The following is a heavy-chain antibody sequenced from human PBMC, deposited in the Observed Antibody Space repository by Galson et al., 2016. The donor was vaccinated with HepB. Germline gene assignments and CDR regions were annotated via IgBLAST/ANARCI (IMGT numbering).Heavy chain of an antibody. V-gene: IGHV5-51*01. CDR1: GYSFAKYW. J-gene: IGHJ4*02. Sequence: QSGAEVKKPGESLKISCQGSGYSFAKYWIVWVRQMPGKGLEWMGIIYPGDSDSTYSPSFQGQVTISADKSISTAYLQWSSLKASDTAMYYCARQVGATHDHWGQGTLVTVSS. CDR3: ARQVGATHDH. CDR2: IYPGDSDS. D-gene: IGHD1-26*01.